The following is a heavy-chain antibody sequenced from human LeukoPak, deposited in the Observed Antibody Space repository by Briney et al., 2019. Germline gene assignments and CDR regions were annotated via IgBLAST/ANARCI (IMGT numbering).Heavy chain of an antibody. Sequence: ASVKVSCKASGYTLTDYYMHWVRQAPGQGLEWMGWINPNSGDTHYAQKFQGRVTMTGDTSVSTAYMELSGLRSDDTAVYYCARDRRASGSYSPLDYWGQGTLVTVSS. D-gene: IGHD1-26*01. V-gene: IGHV1-2*02. J-gene: IGHJ4*02. CDR3: ARDRRASGSYSPLDY. CDR2: INPNSGDT. CDR1: GYTLTDYY.